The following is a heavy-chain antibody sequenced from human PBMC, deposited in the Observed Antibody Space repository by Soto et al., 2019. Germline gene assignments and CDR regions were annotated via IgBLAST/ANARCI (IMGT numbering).Heavy chain of an antibody. V-gene: IGHV3-49*05. CDR2: IRSKAYGGTT. J-gene: IGHJ4*02. D-gene: IGHD3-3*01. CDR1: GFTFGDYA. Sequence: EVQLVESGGGLVKPGRSLRLSCTASGFTFGDYAMSWFRQAPGKGLEWVGFIRSKAYGGTTEYAASVKGRFTISRDDSKSIAYLQMNSLKTEDTAVYYCTTEVTYYDFCSGYDYWGQGTLVTVSS. CDR3: TTEVTYYDFCSGYDY.